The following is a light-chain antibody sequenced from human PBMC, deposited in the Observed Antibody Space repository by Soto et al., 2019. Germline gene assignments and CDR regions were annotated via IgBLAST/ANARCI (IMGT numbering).Light chain of an antibody. V-gene: IGKV1-27*01. CDR2: AAS. Sequence: DIQMTQSPSSLSASVGDRVTITCRASQGIANYLAWYQQKTGKVPKLLIYAASALQSGVPSRFSGSGSGTDFTLTISSLQPEDVATYYGQKYNSAPFTFGPGTKVDIK. CDR3: QKYNSAPFT. J-gene: IGKJ3*01. CDR1: QGIANY.